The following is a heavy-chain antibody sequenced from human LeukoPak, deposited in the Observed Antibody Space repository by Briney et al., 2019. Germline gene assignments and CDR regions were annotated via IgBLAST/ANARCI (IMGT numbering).Heavy chain of an antibody. D-gene: IGHD4-23*01. Sequence: PGGSLRLSCAASGFNFSSYWMSWVRHAPGKGLEGVANIKQDGSEKYYVDSVKGRFTISRDNAKNSLYLQMNSLRAEDTAVYYCARDGWVTSDYWGQGTLVTVSS. V-gene: IGHV3-7*01. CDR2: IKQDGSEK. J-gene: IGHJ4*02. CDR1: GFNFSSYW. CDR3: ARDGWVTSDY.